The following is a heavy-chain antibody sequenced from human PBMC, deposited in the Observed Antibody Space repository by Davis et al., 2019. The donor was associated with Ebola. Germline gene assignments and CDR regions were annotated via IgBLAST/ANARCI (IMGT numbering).Heavy chain of an antibody. J-gene: IGHJ5*02. CDR2: INHSGST. CDR1: GGSFSGYY. D-gene: IGHD1-1*01. V-gene: IGHV4-34*01. Sequence: SETLSLTCAVYGGSFSGYYWSWIRQPPGKGLEWIGEINHSGSTNYNPSLKSRVTISVDTSKNQFSLKLSSVTAADTAVYYCADPLDRHNWFDPWGQGTLVTVSS. CDR3: ADPLDRHNWFDP.